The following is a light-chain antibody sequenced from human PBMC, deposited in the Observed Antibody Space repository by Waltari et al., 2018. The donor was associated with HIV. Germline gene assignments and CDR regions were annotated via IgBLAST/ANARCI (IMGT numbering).Light chain of an antibody. V-gene: IGKV1-5*03. Sequence: DIPMIQSPSTLSASVGDRVTITCRASQDIANWLAWYQQKSGKAPKLLIYKTSILEYGVPSRFSGSASGTGFTLTIDSLQPDDFATYYCQQYSSDFYTFGQGTKLEIK. CDR3: QQYSSDFYT. J-gene: IGKJ2*01. CDR1: QDIANW. CDR2: KTS.